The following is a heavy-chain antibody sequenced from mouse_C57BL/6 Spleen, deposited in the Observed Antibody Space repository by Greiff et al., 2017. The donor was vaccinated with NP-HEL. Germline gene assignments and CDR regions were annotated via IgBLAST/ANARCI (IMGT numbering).Heavy chain of an antibody. J-gene: IGHJ2*01. CDR2: IYPGDGDT. CDR3: AAYGSSYY. CDR1: GYAFSSYW. V-gene: IGHV1-80*01. Sequence: VQLQQSGASVKISCKASGYAFSSYWMNWVKQRPGKGLEWIGPIYPGDGDTNYNGKFKGKATLTADKSSSTAYMQLSSLTSEDSAVYFCAAYGSSYYWGQGTTLTVSS. D-gene: IGHD1-1*01.